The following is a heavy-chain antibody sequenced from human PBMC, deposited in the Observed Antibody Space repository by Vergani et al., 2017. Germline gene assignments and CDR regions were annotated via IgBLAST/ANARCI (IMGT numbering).Heavy chain of an antibody. J-gene: IGHJ3*02. CDR2: IYTSGST. Sequence: QVQLQESGPGLVKPSETLSLTCTVSGGSISSYYWSWIRQPAGKGLEWIGRIYTSGSTNYNPSLKSRVTMSVDTSKNQFSLKLSSVTAADPAVYYCATHLYGGVAGTQAFDIWGQGTMVTVSS. CDR1: GGSISSYY. V-gene: IGHV4-4*07. CDR3: ATHLYGGVAGTQAFDI. D-gene: IGHD6-19*01.